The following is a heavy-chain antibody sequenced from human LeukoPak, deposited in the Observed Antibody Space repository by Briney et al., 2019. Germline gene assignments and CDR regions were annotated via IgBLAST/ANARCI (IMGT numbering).Heavy chain of an antibody. D-gene: IGHD3-22*01. CDR3: ARTYDSSGSVPPDYFDY. CDR1: GGTFSSYA. V-gene: IGHV1-69*13. CDR2: IIPIFGTA. J-gene: IGHJ4*02. Sequence: ASVTVSCKASGGTFSSYAISWVRQAPGQGLEWMGGIIPIFGTANYAQKFQGRVTITADESTSTAYMELSSLRSEDTAVYYCARTYDSSGSVPPDYFDYWGQGTLVTVSS.